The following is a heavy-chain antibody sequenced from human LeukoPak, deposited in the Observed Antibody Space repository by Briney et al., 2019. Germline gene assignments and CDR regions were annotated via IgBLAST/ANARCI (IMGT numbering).Heavy chain of an antibody. J-gene: IGHJ4*02. CDR1: GSRFTSYW. V-gene: IGHV5-51*01. Sequence: GESLHISCKGSGSRFTSYWIGWVRRLPGKGLEWMGLIYAGDSNTRYRPSFQGQVTISDDKSISTAYLQWSSLKASDTAMYYCARLGGDLYCTSTRCFYNYWGQGTLVTGSP. CDR2: IYAGDSNT. CDR3: ARLGGDLYCTSTRCFYNY. D-gene: IGHD2-2*01.